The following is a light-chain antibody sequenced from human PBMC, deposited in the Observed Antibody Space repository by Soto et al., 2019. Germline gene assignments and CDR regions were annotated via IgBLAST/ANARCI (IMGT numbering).Light chain of an antibody. Sequence: EIVLTQSPGTLPLSPGERATLSCRASQSVPSDWLAWYQQKPGQAPRLLIYDASDRATGIPDRFSGSGSGTDFTLTISSLEPEDFAVYYCQQRSNWPPRLTFGGGTRVEIK. CDR3: QQRSNWPPRLT. CDR2: DAS. CDR1: QSVPSD. J-gene: IGKJ4*01. V-gene: IGKV3-11*01.